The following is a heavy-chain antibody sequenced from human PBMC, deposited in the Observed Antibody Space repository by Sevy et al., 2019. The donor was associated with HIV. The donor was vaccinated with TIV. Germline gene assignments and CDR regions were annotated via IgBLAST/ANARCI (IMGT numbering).Heavy chain of an antibody. D-gene: IGHD2-15*01. CDR2: ISYDGSNK. CDR1: GFTFSSYA. Sequence: GGSLRLSCAAPGFTFSSYAMHWVRQAPGKGLEWVAVISYDGSNKYYADSVKGRFTISRDNSKNTLYLQMNSLRAEDTAVYYCARGGFRGYYYYGMDVWGQGTTVTVSS. J-gene: IGHJ6*02. CDR3: ARGGFRGYYYYGMDV. V-gene: IGHV3-30*04.